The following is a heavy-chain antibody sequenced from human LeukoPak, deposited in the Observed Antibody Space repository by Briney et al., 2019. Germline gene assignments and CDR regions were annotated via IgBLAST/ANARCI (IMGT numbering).Heavy chain of an antibody. J-gene: IGHJ6*02. Sequence: GGSLRLSCAASGFTFSSYWMSWVRQAPGKGLEWVANIKQDGSEKYYVDSVKGRFTISRDNAKNSLYLQMNSLRAEDTAVYYYARVEVVRTDGMDVWGQGTTVTVSS. CDR1: GFTFSSYW. V-gene: IGHV3-7*01. CDR3: ARVEVVRTDGMDV. D-gene: IGHD4-17*01. CDR2: IKQDGSEK.